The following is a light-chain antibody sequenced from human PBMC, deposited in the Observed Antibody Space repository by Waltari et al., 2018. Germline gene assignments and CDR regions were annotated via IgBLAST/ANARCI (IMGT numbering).Light chain of an antibody. V-gene: IGLV2-14*01. CDR1: SSHVGGYNH. Sequence: QSALTQPASVSGSPGQSITIPRTATSSHVGGYNHVPWYQQHPGKAPKFMIYDFSKRPSGVSDRFSGSKSGNTASLTISGLQAEDEAHYYCSSYITSNTWVFGGGTKLTVL. CDR3: SSYITSNTWV. J-gene: IGLJ3*02. CDR2: DFS.